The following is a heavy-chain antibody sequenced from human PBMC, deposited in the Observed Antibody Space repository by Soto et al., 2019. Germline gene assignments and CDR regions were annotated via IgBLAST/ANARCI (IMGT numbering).Heavy chain of an antibody. D-gene: IGHD3-10*01. J-gene: IGHJ6*02. V-gene: IGHV3-66*01. CDR3: ARGHSRGYYYYYGMDV. Sequence: GGSLRLSCAASGFTVSSNYMSWVRQAPGKGLEWVSVIYSGGSTYYADSVKGRFTISRDNSKNTLYLQMNSLRAEDTAVYYCARGHSRGYYYYYGMDVWGQGTTVTVSS. CDR1: GFTVSSNY. CDR2: IYSGGST.